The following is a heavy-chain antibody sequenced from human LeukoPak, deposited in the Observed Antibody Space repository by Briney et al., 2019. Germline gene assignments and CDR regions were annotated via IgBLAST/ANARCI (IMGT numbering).Heavy chain of an antibody. CDR3: ASYTAGGGGLDY. J-gene: IGHJ4*02. D-gene: IGHD5-18*01. CDR2: INHSGST. Sequence: SETLSLTCAVYGGSFSGYYWGWIRQPTGKGLEWIGEINHSGSTNYNPSLKSRVTISVDTSKNQFSLKLSSVTAADTAVYYCASYTAGGGGLDYWGQGTLVTVSS. V-gene: IGHV4-34*01. CDR1: GGSFSGYY.